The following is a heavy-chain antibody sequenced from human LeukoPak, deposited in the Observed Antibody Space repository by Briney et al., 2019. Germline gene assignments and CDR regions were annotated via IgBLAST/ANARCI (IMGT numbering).Heavy chain of an antibody. V-gene: IGHV3-74*01. J-gene: IGHJ1*01. D-gene: IGHD3-10*01. CDR3: ARVSGLGMNEYLQH. CDR1: GLTFSNSW. Sequence: PGGSLRLSCAASGLTFSNSWTHWVRQAPGKGLVWVSRINNDGSYSSYADSVKGRFTISRDNAKNTLYLQMNSLRAEDTAVYFCARVSGLGMNEYLQHWGQGTLVTVSS. CDR2: INNDGSYS.